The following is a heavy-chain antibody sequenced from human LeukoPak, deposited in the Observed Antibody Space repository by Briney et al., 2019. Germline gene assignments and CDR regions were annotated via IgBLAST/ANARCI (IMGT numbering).Heavy chain of an antibody. Sequence: GSLRLSCAASGFTFSSSAMSWVRQPPGKGLEWIGSIYYSGSTYYNPSLKSRVTISVDTSKNQFSLKLSSVTAADTAVYYCARRVGYDILTGYYQSFDYWGQGTLVTVSS. V-gene: IGHV4-39*01. CDR2: IYYSGST. J-gene: IGHJ4*02. CDR1: GFTFSSSA. D-gene: IGHD3-9*01. CDR3: ARRVGYDILTGYYQSFDY.